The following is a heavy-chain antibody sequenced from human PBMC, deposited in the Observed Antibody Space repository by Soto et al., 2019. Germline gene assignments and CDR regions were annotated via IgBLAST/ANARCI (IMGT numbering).Heavy chain of an antibody. CDR1: GFTFSDYY. D-gene: IGHD5-18*01. J-gene: IGHJ4*02. CDR2: ISSSSSYT. CDR3: ARDQGDTAMVFSSFDY. Sequence: RLACAASGFTFSDYYMSWIRQAPGKGLEWVSYISSSSSYTNYADSVKGRFTISRDNAKNSLYLQMNSLRAEDTAVYYCARDQGDTAMVFSSFDYWGQATLVTVSS. V-gene: IGHV3-11*06.